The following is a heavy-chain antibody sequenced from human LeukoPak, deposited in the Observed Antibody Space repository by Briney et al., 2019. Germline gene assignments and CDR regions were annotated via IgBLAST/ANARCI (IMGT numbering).Heavy chain of an antibody. CDR3: ARGFFTMIPRSGSGAFDI. CDR2: INHSGST. Sequence: SETLSLTCAVYGGSFSGYYWSWIRQPPGKGLEWIGEINHSGSTNYNPSLKSRVTISVDTSKNQFSLKLSSVTAADTAVYYCARGFFTMIPRSGSGAFDIWGQGTMVTVSS. D-gene: IGHD3-22*01. V-gene: IGHV4-34*01. J-gene: IGHJ3*02. CDR1: GGSFSGYY.